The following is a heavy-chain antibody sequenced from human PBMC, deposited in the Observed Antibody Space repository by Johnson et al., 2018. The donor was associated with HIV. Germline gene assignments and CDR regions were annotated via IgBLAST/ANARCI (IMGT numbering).Heavy chain of an antibody. D-gene: IGHD6-19*01. V-gene: IGHV3-30-3*01. J-gene: IGHJ3*02. CDR3: ARAGYSSGWYERAFDI. CDR1: GFTFSSYA. Sequence: QVQLVESGGGVVQPGRSLRLSCAASGFTFSSYAMHWVRQAPGKGLEWVAVISYDGSNKYYADSVKGRFTISRDNSKNALNLQMNCLRAEDTAGYYGARAGYSSGWYERAFDIWGQGTMVTVSS. CDR2: ISYDGSNK.